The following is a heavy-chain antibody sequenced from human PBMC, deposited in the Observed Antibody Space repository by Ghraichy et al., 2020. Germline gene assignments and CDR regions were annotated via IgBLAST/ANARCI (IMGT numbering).Heavy chain of an antibody. V-gene: IGHV1-2*04. J-gene: IGHJ4*02. CDR2: INPNSGGT. Sequence: ASVKASCKASGYIFTDYYIHWVRQAPGQGLEWMGWINPNSGGTSYAQKFQDCVTMTRDTSISTAYMELNRLKSDDTAVYYCATEGGRGHRDLGYWGQGTLVTVSS. D-gene: IGHD3-16*01. CDR1: GYIFTDYY. CDR3: ATEGGRGHRDLGY.